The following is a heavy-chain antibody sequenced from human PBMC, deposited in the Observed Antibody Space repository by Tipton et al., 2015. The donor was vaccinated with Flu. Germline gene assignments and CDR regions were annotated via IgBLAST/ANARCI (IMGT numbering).Heavy chain of an antibody. CDR2: IHRSGRT. Sequence: TLSLTCAVSGDSIRSDYFWGWIRQPPGKGLQWIATIHRSGRTKYNPSLRSRVTISVDTSKNQFYLEMTSVTAADMAVYYCARRDFSNYVSDPKNWFDRWGQGTLVTVSS. V-gene: IGHV4-38-2*01. J-gene: IGHJ5*02. CDR3: ARRDFSNYVSDPKNWFDR. D-gene: IGHD4-11*01. CDR1: GDSIRSDYF.